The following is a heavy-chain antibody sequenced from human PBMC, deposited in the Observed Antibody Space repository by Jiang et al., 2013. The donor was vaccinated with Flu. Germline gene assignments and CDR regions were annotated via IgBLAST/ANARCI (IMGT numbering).Heavy chain of an antibody. Sequence: GAEVKKPGSSVKVSCKASGGTFSSYAISWVRQAPGQGLEWMGGIIPIFGTANYAQKFQGRVTITADESTSTAYMELSSLRSEDTAVYYCAREDPGIAVAGRWRGYYYYGMDVWGQGTTVTVSS. V-gene: IGHV1-69*01. D-gene: IGHD6-19*01. CDR1: GGTFSSYA. CDR3: AREDPGIAVAGRWRGYYYYGMDV. J-gene: IGHJ6*02. CDR2: IIPIFGTA.